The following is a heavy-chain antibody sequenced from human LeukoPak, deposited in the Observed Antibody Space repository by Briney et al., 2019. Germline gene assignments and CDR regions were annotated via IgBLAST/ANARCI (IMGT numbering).Heavy chain of an antibody. J-gene: IGHJ5*02. V-gene: IGHV3-9*01. Sequence: PGRSLRLSCAASGFTFDDYAMHWVRQAPGKGLEWVSGISWNSGSIGYADSVKGRFTISRDNAKNSLFLQMNGLRAEDTAVYYCARDLGYSRGWGYNWFDPWGQGTLVTVSS. CDR2: ISWNSGSI. CDR3: ARDLGYSRGWGYNWFDP. CDR1: GFTFDDYA. D-gene: IGHD6-19*01.